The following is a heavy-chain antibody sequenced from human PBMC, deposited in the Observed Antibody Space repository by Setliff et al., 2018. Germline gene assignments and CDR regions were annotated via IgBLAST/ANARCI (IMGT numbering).Heavy chain of an antibody. V-gene: IGHV4-61*09. CDR1: GGSISSGNYY. Sequence: PSETLSLTCTVSGGSISSGNYYWIWIRQPAGKALEWLGHIFARGSMNYNPSLRSRITISQDRSENQFSLSLSSVTAADTAVYYCAGGAFGSRWYVRPWFDPWGQGTLVTVS. D-gene: IGHD6-13*01. CDR3: AGGAFGSRWYVRPWFDP. J-gene: IGHJ5*02. CDR2: IFARGSM.